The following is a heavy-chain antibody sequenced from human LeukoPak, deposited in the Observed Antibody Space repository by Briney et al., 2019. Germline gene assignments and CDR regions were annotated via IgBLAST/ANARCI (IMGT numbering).Heavy chain of an antibody. CDR3: ARDRGSDY. Sequence: GGSLRLSCAASGFTFSIYSMNWVRQAPGKGLEWVLYISSSSSTRYYADSVKGRFTISRDNAKNSLYLQMNSLRDDDTAVYYCARDRGSDYWGQGTLVTVSS. D-gene: IGHD3-16*01. J-gene: IGHJ4*02. V-gene: IGHV3-48*02. CDR2: ISSSSSTR. CDR1: GFTFSIYS.